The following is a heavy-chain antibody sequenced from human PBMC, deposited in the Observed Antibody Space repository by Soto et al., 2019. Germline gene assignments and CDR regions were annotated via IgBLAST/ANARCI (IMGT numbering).Heavy chain of an antibody. CDR3: ARASDYGDYYSDFDY. J-gene: IGHJ4*02. CDR1: GYTFTSYG. CDR2: ISAYNGNT. D-gene: IGHD4-17*01. V-gene: IGHV1-18*01. Sequence: GASVNVSCKASGYTFTSYGISWVRQAPGQGLEWMGWISAYNGNTNYAQKLQGRVTMTTDTSTSTAYMELRSLRSDDTAVYYCARASDYGDYYSDFDYWGQGTLVTVSS.